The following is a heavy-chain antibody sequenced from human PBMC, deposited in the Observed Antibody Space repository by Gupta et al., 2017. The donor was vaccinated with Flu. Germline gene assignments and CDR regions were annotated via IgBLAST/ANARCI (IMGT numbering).Heavy chain of an antibody. V-gene: IGHV3-21*02. Sequence: DVQLVESGGGLVSPGGSLRLSCAASVFTFTSDAMNWIRQAPGKGLEWVASINSGTSHVSYADSVKGRFTLSRDNTGSSLFLQMNSLRGEDTAVYYCARGGGSLSYWGQGTLVTVSS. J-gene: IGHJ4*02. CDR1: VFTFTSDA. CDR2: INSGTSHV. D-gene: IGHD2-15*01. CDR3: ARGGGSLSY.